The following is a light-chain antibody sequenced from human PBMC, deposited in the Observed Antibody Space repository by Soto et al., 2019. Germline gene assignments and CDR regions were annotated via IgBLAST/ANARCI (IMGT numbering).Light chain of an antibody. CDR3: QQYNNWPSLT. CDR1: QSVSSN. V-gene: IGKV3-15*01. Sequence: EIVMRQSPATLSVSPGERATLSCRASQSVSSNLAWYQQKPGQAPRLLIYGASTRATGIPARFSGSGSGTEFTLTISSLQSEDFAVYYCQQYNNWPSLTFGGGTKVEI. CDR2: GAS. J-gene: IGKJ4*01.